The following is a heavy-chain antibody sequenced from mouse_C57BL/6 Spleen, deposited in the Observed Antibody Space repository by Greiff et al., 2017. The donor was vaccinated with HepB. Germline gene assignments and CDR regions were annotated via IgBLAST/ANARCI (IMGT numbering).Heavy chain of an antibody. CDR1: GYTFTTYP. V-gene: IGHV1-47*01. Sequence: VQLQQSGAELVKPGASVKMSCKASGYTFTTYPIEWMKQNHGKSLEWIGNFHPYNDDTKYNEKFKGKATLTVEKSSSTVYLELSRLTYDDSAVYYCAREHDGYYGGFAYWGQGTLVTVSA. CDR2: FHPYNDDT. CDR3: AREHDGYYGGFAY. J-gene: IGHJ3*01. D-gene: IGHD2-3*01.